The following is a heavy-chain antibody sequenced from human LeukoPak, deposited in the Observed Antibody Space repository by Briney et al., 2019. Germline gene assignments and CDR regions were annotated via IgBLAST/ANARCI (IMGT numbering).Heavy chain of an antibody. Sequence: GESLKISCKGSGYSFSSYWIAWVRQMPGKGLEWMGIVYPGDSDTRYSPSFQGQVTISADKSTSTAYLQWSSLKVSDTAMYYCARHQAGDYWGQGTVVNVSP. CDR1: GYSFSSYW. CDR3: ARHQAGDY. CDR2: VYPGDSDT. V-gene: IGHV5-51*01. D-gene: IGHD6-13*01. J-gene: IGHJ4*02.